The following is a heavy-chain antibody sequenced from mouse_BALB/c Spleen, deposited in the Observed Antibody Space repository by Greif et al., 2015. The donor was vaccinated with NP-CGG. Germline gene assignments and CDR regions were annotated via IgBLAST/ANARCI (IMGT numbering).Heavy chain of an antibody. V-gene: IGHV3-8*02. CDR1: GDSITSGY. D-gene: IGHD2-14*01. CDR2: ISYSGST. Sequence: EVQLQQSGPSLVKPSQTLSLTCSVTGDSITSGYWNWIRKFPGNKLEYMGYISYSGSTYYNPSLKSRISITRDTSKNXYYLQLNSVTTEDTATYYCARNRYDGFPFADWGQGTLVTGSA. J-gene: IGHJ3*01. CDR3: ARNRYDGFPFAD.